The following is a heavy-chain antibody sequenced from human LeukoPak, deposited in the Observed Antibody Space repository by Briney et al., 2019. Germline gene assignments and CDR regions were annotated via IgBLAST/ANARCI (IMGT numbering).Heavy chain of an antibody. CDR2: INTHSGGP. CDR1: GYTFTGYY. Sequence: GASVKVSCKASGYTFTGYYMHWVRQAPGQGLEWVGWINTHSGGPNYARKFKGGVTMTRDTSISTAYMEVSRLRSDDTAVYYCARDYSYFDYWGQGTLVTVSS. V-gene: IGHV1-2*02. J-gene: IGHJ4*02. D-gene: IGHD2-15*01. CDR3: ARDYSYFDY.